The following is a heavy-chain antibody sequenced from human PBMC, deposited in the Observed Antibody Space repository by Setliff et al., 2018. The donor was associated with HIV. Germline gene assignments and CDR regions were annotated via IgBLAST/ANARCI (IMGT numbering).Heavy chain of an antibody. J-gene: IGHJ4*02. CDR1: GFTFSNYW. D-gene: IGHD3-3*01. CDR3: ARDPFLAQGFWSGYYSDY. V-gene: IGHV3-74*01. Sequence: GGSLRLSCAASGFTFSNYWLHWVRQAPEKGLVWVSRINPDGSNPTYADSVKGRFTISRDNAKNTLYLQMNSLRAEDTAVYYCARDPFLAQGFWSGYYSDYWGQGTLVTVSS. CDR2: INPDGSNP.